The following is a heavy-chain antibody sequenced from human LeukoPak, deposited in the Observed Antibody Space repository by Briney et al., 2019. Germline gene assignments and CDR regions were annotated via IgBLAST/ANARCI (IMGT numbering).Heavy chain of an antibody. V-gene: IGHV4-59*12. D-gene: IGHD3-22*01. Sequence: PETLSLTCTVSGGSISSYYWSWIRQPPGKGLEWIAYISDIGSINYNPSLKSRVTISLDTSKNQFSLKLSSVTAADTAVYYCARGPNTYYYDSSGYYSPWGQGTLVTVSS. CDR3: ARGPNTYYYDSSGYYSP. CDR2: ISDIGSI. J-gene: IGHJ5*02. CDR1: GGSISSYY.